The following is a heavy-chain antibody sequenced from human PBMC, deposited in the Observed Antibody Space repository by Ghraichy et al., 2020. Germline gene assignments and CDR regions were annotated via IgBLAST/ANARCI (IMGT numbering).Heavy chain of an antibody. Sequence: ASVKVSCKASGYTFTGYYMHWVRQAPGQGLEWMGWINPNSGGTNYAQKFQGWVTMTRDTSISTAYMELSRLRSDDTAVYYCARYDYGDPIHPFDYWGQGTLVTVSS. CDR2: INPNSGGT. J-gene: IGHJ4*02. CDR3: ARYDYGDPIHPFDY. CDR1: GYTFTGYY. D-gene: IGHD4-17*01. V-gene: IGHV1-2*04.